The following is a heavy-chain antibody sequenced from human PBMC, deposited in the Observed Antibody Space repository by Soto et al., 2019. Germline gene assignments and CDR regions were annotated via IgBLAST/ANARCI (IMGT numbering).Heavy chain of an antibody. D-gene: IGHD2-2*01. J-gene: IGHJ4*02. V-gene: IGHV3-74*01. Sequence: GGSLRLSCAASGCTSSSYWMHWVRQAPGKGLVWVSRISNDGTSTNYADSVKGRFTISRDNAKNTVYLEMNSLRAEDTAVYYCARGQLGYCSSTSCLPFDYWGQGTLVTVSS. CDR1: GCTSSSYW. CDR2: ISNDGTST. CDR3: ARGQLGYCSSTSCLPFDY.